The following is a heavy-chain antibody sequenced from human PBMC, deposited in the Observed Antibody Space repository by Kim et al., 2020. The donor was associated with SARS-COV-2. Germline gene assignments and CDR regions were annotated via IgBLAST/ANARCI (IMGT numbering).Heavy chain of an antibody. CDR2: IWYDGSNK. CDR3: ARDFAVGGSSCYSP. Sequence: GGSLRLSCAASGFTFSSYGMHRVRQAPGKGLEWVAVIWYDGSNKYYADSVKGRFTISRDNSKNTLYLQMNSLRAEDTAVYYCARDFAVGGSSCYSPWGQGTMVTVSS. V-gene: IGHV3-33*01. CDR1: GFTFSSYG. D-gene: IGHD3-22*01. J-gene: IGHJ3*01.